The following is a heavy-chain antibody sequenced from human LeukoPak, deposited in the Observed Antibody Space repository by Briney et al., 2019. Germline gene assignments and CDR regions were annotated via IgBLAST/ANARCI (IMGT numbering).Heavy chain of an antibody. D-gene: IGHD5-18*01. Sequence: ASVKVSCKASGGTFSSYAISRVRQAPGQGLEWMGGIIPIFGTANYAQKFQGRVTITADESTSTAYMELSSLRSEDTAVYYCARVKSWGAMVHYYYYGMDVWGQGTTVTVSS. V-gene: IGHV1-69*13. CDR3: ARVKSWGAMVHYYYYGMDV. J-gene: IGHJ6*02. CDR1: GGTFSSYA. CDR2: IIPIFGTA.